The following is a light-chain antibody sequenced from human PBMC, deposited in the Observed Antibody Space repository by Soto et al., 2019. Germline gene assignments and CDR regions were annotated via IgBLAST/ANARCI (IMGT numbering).Light chain of an antibody. CDR2: GAS. Sequence: EIVMTQSPATLSVSPGERDTLSCRASQSVSSNLAWYKQKPGQAPRLLIYGASTRATGIPARFSGSGSGTEFTLTISSLQSEDFAVYYCQQYNNWPRTFGQGTKWIS. CDR3: QQYNNWPRT. J-gene: IGKJ1*01. CDR1: QSVSSN. V-gene: IGKV3-15*01.